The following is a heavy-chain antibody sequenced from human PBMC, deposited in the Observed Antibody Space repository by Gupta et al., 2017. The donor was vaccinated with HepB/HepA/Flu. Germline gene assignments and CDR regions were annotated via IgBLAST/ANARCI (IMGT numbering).Heavy chain of an antibody. CDR2: GNT. CDR3: ARDTGGDYFGGH. V-gene: IGHV1-18*01. D-gene: IGHD4-17*01. Sequence: GNTHYAQKFQGRFTMTTDTSTTTVYMELRNLRSDDTAVYYCARDTGGDYFGGHWGQGTLVTVSS. J-gene: IGHJ4*02.